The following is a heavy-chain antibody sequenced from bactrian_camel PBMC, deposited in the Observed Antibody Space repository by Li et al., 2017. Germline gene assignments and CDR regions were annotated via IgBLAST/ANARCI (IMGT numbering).Heavy chain of an antibody. CDR1: YTYRGSC. J-gene: IGHJ4*01. V-gene: IGHV3S6*01. CDR2: IDSDGET. CDR3: AAWWPAYDMGSVGNAKYNY. D-gene: IGHD7*01. Sequence: HVQLVESGGGSVQAGGSLRLSCRYTYRGSCMAWFRQPPGKGREGVASIDSDGETTYADSVKGRFTISRDNAKNTLSLQMNSLKPEDTAMYYCAAWWPAYDMGSVGNAKYNYWGQGTQVTVS.